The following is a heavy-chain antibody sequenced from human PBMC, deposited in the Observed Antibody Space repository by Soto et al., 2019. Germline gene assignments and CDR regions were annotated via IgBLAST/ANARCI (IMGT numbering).Heavy chain of an antibody. D-gene: IGHD6-6*01. V-gene: IGHV3-30*18. CDR2: ISYDGSNQ. J-gene: IGHJ4*02. CDR1: GFTFNIYG. Sequence: PGGSLSLSCAASGFTFNIYGMHWVRQAPDKGLEWVALISYDGSNQYYADSVKGRFTISRDNSKNTLYLQMNSLRAEDTAVYYCAKDLAYSSSWVYWGQGTPVTVSS. CDR3: AKDLAYSSSWVY.